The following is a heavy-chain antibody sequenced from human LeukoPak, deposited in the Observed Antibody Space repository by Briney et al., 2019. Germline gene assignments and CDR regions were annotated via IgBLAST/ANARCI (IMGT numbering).Heavy chain of an antibody. CDR3: ASVVPAATQLDY. CDR2: IYYSESL. J-gene: IGHJ4*02. Sequence: SETLSLTCTVSGGSISSSSYYCGWVSQPPRKGLEWLGRIYYSESLYYNPSLKSRITISVDTSKTQLSLKLSSVTAAATAVYYCASVVPAATQLDYWGQGTLVTVSS. D-gene: IGHD2-2*01. V-gene: IGHV4-39*01. CDR1: GGSISSSSYY.